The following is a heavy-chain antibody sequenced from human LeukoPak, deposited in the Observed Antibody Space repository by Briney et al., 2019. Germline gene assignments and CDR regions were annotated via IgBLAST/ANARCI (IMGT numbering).Heavy chain of an antibody. D-gene: IGHD6-19*01. CDR1: GFTFSIHA. Sequence: GGSLRLSRAASGFTFSIHAMNWVRQAPGKGLEWVSVITGNSVNTFYADSVKGRFTISRDNSKNTLYMYMNSLRAEDAAVYYCVKAASGGWYDTNFDYWGQGTLVTVSS. CDR3: VKAASGGWYDTNFDY. J-gene: IGHJ4*02. V-gene: IGHV3-23*01. CDR2: ITGNSVNT.